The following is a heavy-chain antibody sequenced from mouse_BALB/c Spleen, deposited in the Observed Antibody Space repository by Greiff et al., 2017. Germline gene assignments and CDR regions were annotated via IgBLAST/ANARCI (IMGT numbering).Heavy chain of an antibody. J-gene: IGHJ2*01. CDR1: GYSITSDYA. CDR2: ISYSGST. V-gene: IGHV3-2*02. CDR3: TRYYGIDY. Sequence: EVQLQESGPGLVKPSQSLYLTCTVTGYSITSDYAWNWIRKFPGNILEWIGIISYSGSTSYNPTFKSRLTITGDTSKNQFFLHLNAVTTEDTATYYCTRYYGIDYWGQGTTLTVSS. D-gene: IGHD1-1*01.